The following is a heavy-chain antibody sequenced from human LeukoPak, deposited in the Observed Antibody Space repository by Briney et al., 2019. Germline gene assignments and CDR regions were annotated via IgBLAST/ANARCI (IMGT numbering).Heavy chain of an antibody. V-gene: IGHV1-69*05. CDR3: ASRYFGSGSFFYFDF. J-gene: IGHJ4*02. Sequence: ASVKVSCRASGGTFSNYAISWVRQAPGQVLEWMGAIIPIFGPANFAQKFQGRVTITTDESTSTAYMELSILRSEYTAVYYSASRYFGSGSFFYFDFWGQGTLVTVSS. CDR1: GGTFSNYA. CDR2: IIPIFGPA. D-gene: IGHD3-10*01.